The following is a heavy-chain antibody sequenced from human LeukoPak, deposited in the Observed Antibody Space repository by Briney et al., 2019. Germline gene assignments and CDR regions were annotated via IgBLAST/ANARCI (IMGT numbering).Heavy chain of an antibody. Sequence: SETLSLTCAVSGYSISSGYYWGWIRQPAGKGLEWIGRIYTSGSTNYNPSLKSRVTMSVDTSKDQFSLKLSSVTAADTAVYYCARGEIPSQFDPWGQGTLVTVSS. J-gene: IGHJ5*02. CDR2: IYTSGST. CDR3: ARGEIPSQFDP. CDR1: GYSISSGYY. V-gene: IGHV4-4*07.